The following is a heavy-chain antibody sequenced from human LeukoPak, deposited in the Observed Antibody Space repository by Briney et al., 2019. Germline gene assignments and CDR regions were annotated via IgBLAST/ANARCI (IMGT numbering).Heavy chain of an antibody. J-gene: IGHJ3*02. V-gene: IGHV4-4*07. CDR2: IYSTGST. CDR1: GGSISSYY. Sequence: SETLSLTCTVSGGSISSYYWSWIRQPAGKGLEWIGRIYSTGSTNYNPSLRSRVTMSVDTSKNQFSLKLSSVTAADTAVYYCARVRGTNDAFDIWGQGTMVTVSS. CDR3: ARVRGTNDAFDI. D-gene: IGHD1-7*01.